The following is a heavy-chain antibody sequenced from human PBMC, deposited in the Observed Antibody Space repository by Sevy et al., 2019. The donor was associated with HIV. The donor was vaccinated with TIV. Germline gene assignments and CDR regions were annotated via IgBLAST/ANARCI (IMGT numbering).Heavy chain of an antibody. J-gene: IGHJ4*02. V-gene: IGHV3-23*01. Sequence: GGSLRLSCAASGFTFSSYAMTWVRQAPGKGLEWVSLIGGSGGSTFYADSVKGRFTISRDNSKNTLYLQMNSLGADDTAVYYCAKDGGYRSPSLANWGQGTLVTVSS. CDR3: AKDGGYRSPSLAN. D-gene: IGHD2-15*01. CDR2: IGGSGGST. CDR1: GFTFSSYA.